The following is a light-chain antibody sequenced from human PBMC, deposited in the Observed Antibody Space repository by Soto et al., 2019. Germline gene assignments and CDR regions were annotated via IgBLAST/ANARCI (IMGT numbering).Light chain of an antibody. Sequence: DIQMTQSPSSVSAAVGDRFTITCPASQDISSWLAWYQQKPGKAPKLLIYAASSLQSGVPSRFSGSGSGTDFTLTIRSLQPEDFATYYCQQPISFPITFGQGTRLEIK. J-gene: IGKJ5*01. CDR1: QDISSW. CDR3: QQPISFPIT. CDR2: AAS. V-gene: IGKV1D-12*01.